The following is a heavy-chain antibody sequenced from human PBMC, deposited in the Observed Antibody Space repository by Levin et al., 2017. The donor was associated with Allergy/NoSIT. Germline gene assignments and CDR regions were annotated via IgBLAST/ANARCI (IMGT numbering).Heavy chain of an antibody. CDR2: IYNSGST. V-gene: IGHV4-59*01. CDR3: ATQKYGSNPYYFNC. CDR1: GGSISTYY. J-gene: IGHJ4*02. D-gene: IGHD5-24*01. Sequence: ASETLSLTCTVSGGSISTYYWSWIRQPPGRGLEWIGYIYNSGSTNYNPSLKSRVTISVDTSKSQFSLKLSSVTAADTAIYYCATQKYGSNPYYFNCWGQGTLVTVSS.